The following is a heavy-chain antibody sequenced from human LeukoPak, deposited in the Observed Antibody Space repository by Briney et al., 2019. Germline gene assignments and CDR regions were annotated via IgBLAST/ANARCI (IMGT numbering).Heavy chain of an antibody. J-gene: IGHJ3*02. CDR3: TSALPEPLDI. V-gene: IGHV3-49*04. D-gene: IGHD1-14*01. CDR2: IRSKAYGGTT. Sequence: GRSLRLSCTASGFTFGDYAMSWVRQAPGKGLEWVGFIRSKAYGGTTEYAASVKGRFTISRDDSKSIAYLQMNSLKTEDTAVYYCTSALPEPLDIWGQGTMVTVSS. CDR1: GFTFGDYA.